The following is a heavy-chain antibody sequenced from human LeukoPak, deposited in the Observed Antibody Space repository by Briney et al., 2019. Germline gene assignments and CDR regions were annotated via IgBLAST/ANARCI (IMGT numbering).Heavy chain of an antibody. CDR3: ARTETGDRFDY. CDR1: GGSISSGDYY. V-gene: IGHV4-30-4*08. D-gene: IGHD7-27*01. CDR2: IYYGGST. J-gene: IGHJ4*02. Sequence: SETLSLTCTVSGGSISSGDYYWSWIRQPPGKGLEWIGYIYYGGSTYYNPSLKSRVTISVDTSKNQFSLKLSSVTAADTAVYYCARTETGDRFDYWGQGTLVTVSS.